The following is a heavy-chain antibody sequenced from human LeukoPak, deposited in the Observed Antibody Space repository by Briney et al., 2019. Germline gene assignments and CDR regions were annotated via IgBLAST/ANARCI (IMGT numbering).Heavy chain of an antibody. D-gene: IGHD2-2*01. J-gene: IGHJ4*02. Sequence: PGGSLRLSCAASGFTFSSYAMNWVRQAPGKGLEWVSAISGSGGSTYYAYSVKDRFTISRDNSKNTLFLQMDSLRAEDTAVYYCAKVASSRVFDYWGQGTLVTVSS. CDR2: ISGSGGST. CDR3: AKVASSRVFDY. CDR1: GFTFSSYA. V-gene: IGHV3-23*01.